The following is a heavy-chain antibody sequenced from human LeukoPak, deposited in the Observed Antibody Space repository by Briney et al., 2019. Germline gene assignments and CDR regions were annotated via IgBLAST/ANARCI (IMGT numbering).Heavy chain of an antibody. CDR1: GYTFTGYY. J-gene: IGHJ5*02. Sequence: KPGASVKVSCKASGYTFTGYYMHWVRQAPGQGLEWMGWINPNSGDTNYGQKFQGRVTMTRDTSISTAYMELRSLRSDDTAVYYCARVAGYSYAQYNWFDPWGQGTLVTVSS. V-gene: IGHV1-2*02. CDR3: ARVAGYSYAQYNWFDP. D-gene: IGHD5-18*01. CDR2: INPNSGDT.